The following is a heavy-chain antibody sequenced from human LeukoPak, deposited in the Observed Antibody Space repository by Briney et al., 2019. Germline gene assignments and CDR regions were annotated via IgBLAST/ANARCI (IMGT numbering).Heavy chain of an antibody. CDR3: ARQGCTGGSCWYFDY. CDR1: GGSISSYY. CDR2: IYYSGST. V-gene: IGHV4-59*08. Sequence: SETLSLTCTVSGGSISSYYWSWIRQPPGKGLEWIGYIYYSGSTSYNPSLKSRVTISVDTSKNQFSLKLSSVTAADTAVYYCARQGCTGGSCWYFDYWGQGTLVTVSS. D-gene: IGHD2-15*01. J-gene: IGHJ4*02.